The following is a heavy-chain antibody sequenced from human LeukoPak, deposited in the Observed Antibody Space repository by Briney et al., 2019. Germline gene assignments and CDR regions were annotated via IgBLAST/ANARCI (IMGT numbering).Heavy chain of an antibody. J-gene: IGHJ5*02. Sequence: SVKVSCKASGGTFSSYAISWVRQAPGQGLEWMGRIIPILGIANYAQKFQGRVTITADKSTSTAYMELSSLRSEDTAVYYCASTAAGNSIDPWGQGTLATVSS. CDR3: ASTAAGNSIDP. D-gene: IGHD6-13*01. CDR2: IIPILGIA. CDR1: GGTFSSYA. V-gene: IGHV1-69*04.